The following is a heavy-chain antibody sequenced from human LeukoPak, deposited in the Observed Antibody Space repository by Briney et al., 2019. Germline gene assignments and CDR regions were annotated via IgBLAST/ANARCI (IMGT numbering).Heavy chain of an antibody. CDR3: ARRGSHSQFDY. CDR2: IYYSGST. D-gene: IGHD2-15*01. Sequence: LRLSCAASGYTFGDYGMSWVRQVPGKGLEWIGSIYYSGSTYYNPSLKSRVTISVDTSKNQFSLKLSSVTAADTAVYYCARRGSHSQFDYWGQGTLVTVSS. CDR1: GYTFGDYG. J-gene: IGHJ4*02. V-gene: IGHV4-30-2*03.